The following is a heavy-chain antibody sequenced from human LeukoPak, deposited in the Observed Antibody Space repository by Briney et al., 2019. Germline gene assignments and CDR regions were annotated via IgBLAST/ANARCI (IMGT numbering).Heavy chain of an antibody. CDR2: INPSGGST. V-gene: IGHV1-46*01. D-gene: IGHD3-3*01. Sequence: ASVKVSCKASGYTFTSYYMHWVRQAPGQGLEWMGIINPSGGSTSYAQKFQGRVTMTRDTSTSTVYMELSSLRSEDTAVYYCAREYYDFWSGYYGYNWFDPWGQGTLVTVSS. CDR1: GYTFTSYY. CDR3: AREYYDFWSGYYGYNWFDP. J-gene: IGHJ5*02.